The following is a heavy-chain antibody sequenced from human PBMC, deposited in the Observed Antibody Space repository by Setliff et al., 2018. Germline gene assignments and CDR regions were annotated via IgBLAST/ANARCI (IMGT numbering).Heavy chain of an antibody. Sequence: GASVKVSCKASGYTFTNYDIIWVRQATGQGLEWMGWMNPSSTNTGYAQKFQGRVTMTRDTSISTAYMEPSSLRSDDTAVYYCARGIRYVLYGDHWGQGSLVTVSS. CDR1: GYTFTNYD. D-gene: IGHD2-2*02. V-gene: IGHV1-8*01. J-gene: IGHJ4*02. CDR2: MNPSSTNT. CDR3: ARGIRYVLYGDH.